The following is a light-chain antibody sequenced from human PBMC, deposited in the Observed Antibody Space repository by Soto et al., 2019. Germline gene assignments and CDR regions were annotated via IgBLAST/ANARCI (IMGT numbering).Light chain of an antibody. J-gene: IGKJ1*01. Sequence: ELVLTQSQGPLSLSPGETATLSCRASQSVNGSYLAWYQQKPGQAPRLLIYGASNRATGIPDRFSGSGSRTDFTLTISSLEPEDFAVFYCQQYCSSRLTFGQGTKVEIK. CDR2: GAS. V-gene: IGKV3-20*01. CDR1: QSVNGSY. CDR3: QQYCSSRLT.